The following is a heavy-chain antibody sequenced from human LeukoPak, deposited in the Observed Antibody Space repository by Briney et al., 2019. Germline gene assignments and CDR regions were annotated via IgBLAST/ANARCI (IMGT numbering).Heavy chain of an antibody. CDR3: ARLGGGYCSSTSCHYLGWFDP. CDR1: GGSISSSSYY. Sequence: ETLSLTCTVSGGSISSSSYYWGWLRQPPGKGLEWIGSIYYSGSTYYNPSLKSRVTISVDTSKNQFSLKLSSVTAADTAVYYCARLGGGYCSSTSCHYLGWFDPWGQGTLVTVSS. CDR2: IYYSGST. D-gene: IGHD2-2*01. V-gene: IGHV4-39*01. J-gene: IGHJ5*02.